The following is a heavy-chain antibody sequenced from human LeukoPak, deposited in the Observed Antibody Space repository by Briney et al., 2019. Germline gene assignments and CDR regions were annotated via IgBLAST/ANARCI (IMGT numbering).Heavy chain of an antibody. D-gene: IGHD2-8*02. V-gene: IGHV3-30*18. CDR1: GFTFSSYG. Sequence: PGRSLRLSCAASGFTFSSYGMHWVRQAPGQGLEWVAFILSDGSYEYYADSVKGRFTISRDTSRNTLFLQMNSLRTEDTAVYYCAKDRGGWWGTFDIWGQGTMVTVPS. CDR3: AKDRGGWWGTFDI. CDR2: ILSDGSYE. J-gene: IGHJ3*02.